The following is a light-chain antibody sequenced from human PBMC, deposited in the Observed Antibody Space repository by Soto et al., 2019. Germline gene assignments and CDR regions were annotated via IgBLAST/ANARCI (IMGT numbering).Light chain of an antibody. CDR1: KSISSW. Sequence: DIQMTQSPSTLSASVGDRVTITCRASKSISSWLAWYQQKPGKAPRVLIYDASSLAGGVPSRFSGGGSGTEFTLTISSLQPDDFATYYCQQYYSYQTFGQWTKVDIK. CDR3: QQYYSYQT. J-gene: IGKJ1*01. V-gene: IGKV1-5*01. CDR2: DAS.